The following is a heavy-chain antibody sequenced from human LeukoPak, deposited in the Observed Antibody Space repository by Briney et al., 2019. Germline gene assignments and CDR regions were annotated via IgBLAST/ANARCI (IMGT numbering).Heavy chain of an antibody. Sequence: GGTLRLSCAASGFTFSSYGMSWVRQAPGKGLEWVSVISGSGDRTYYADSVKGRFTISRDNSKNTLYLQMNSLRAEDTAVYYCAKGYYGSGSYGWFDPWGQGTLVTVSS. V-gene: IGHV3-23*01. CDR2: ISGSGDRT. CDR1: GFTFSSYG. J-gene: IGHJ5*02. D-gene: IGHD3-10*01. CDR3: AKGYYGSGSYGWFDP.